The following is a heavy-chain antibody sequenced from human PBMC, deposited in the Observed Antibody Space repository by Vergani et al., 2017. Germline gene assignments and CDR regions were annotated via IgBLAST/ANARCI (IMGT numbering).Heavy chain of an antibody. CDR3: ATHDYSQAFDI. CDR1: GFTFSSYG. V-gene: IGHV3-30*03. CDR2: ISYDGSNK. D-gene: IGHD4-11*01. J-gene: IGHJ3*02. Sequence: QVQLVESGGGVVQPGRSLRLSCAASGFTFSSYGMHWVRQAPGKGLEWVAVISYDGSNKYYADSVKGRFTISRDNSKNTLYLQMNSLRAEDTAVYYCATHDYSQAFDIWGQGTMVTVSS.